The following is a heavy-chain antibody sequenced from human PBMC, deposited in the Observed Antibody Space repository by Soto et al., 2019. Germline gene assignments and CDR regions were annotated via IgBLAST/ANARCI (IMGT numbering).Heavy chain of an antibody. CDR3: ARATGMPGTH. J-gene: IGHJ1*01. D-gene: IGHD1-1*01. V-gene: IGHV3-48*02. CDR1: GFTFSSYS. Sequence: EVQLVESGGGLVQPGGSLRLSCAASGFTFSSYSMNWVRQAPGKGLEWVSYISSSSSTIYYADSVKGRFTISRDNAKNSLYLQMNRLRDEDTAVYYCARATGMPGTHWGQGTLVTVSS. CDR2: ISSSSSTI.